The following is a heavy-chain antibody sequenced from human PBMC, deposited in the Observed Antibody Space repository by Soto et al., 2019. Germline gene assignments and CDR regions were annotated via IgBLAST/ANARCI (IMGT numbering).Heavy chain of an antibody. CDR2: IYPGDSDT. Sequence: GESLKISCKGSGYSFTSYWIGWVRHMTGKGLEWMGIIYPGDSDTRYSPSFQGQVTISADKSISTAYLQWSSLKASDTAMYYCARQPGMLCYCCYGREVWRQGTTVTV. D-gene: IGHD2-8*01. CDR3: ARQPGMLCYCCYGREV. J-gene: IGHJ6*02. V-gene: IGHV5-51*01. CDR1: GYSFTSYW.